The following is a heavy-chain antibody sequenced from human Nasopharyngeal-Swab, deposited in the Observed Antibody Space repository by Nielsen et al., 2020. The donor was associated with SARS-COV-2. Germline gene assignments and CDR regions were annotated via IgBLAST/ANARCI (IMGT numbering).Heavy chain of an antibody. J-gene: IGHJ4*02. CDR2: IRSKAYGGTT. Sequence: VRQMPGKGLEWVGFIRSKAYGGTTEYAASVKGRFTISRDDSKSIAYLQMNSLKTEDTAVYYCTRVNAGAMVRGVTNPFDYWGQGTLVTAPQ. CDR3: TRVNAGAMVRGVTNPFDY. V-gene: IGHV3-49*02. D-gene: IGHD3-10*01.